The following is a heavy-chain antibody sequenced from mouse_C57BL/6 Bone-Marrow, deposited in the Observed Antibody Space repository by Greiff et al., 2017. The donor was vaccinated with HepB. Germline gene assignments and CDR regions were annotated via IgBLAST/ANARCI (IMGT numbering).Heavy chain of an antibody. J-gene: IGHJ1*03. CDR3: YYGSSFSHWYFDV. Sequence: QVQLKESGPELVKPGASVKISCKASGYAFSSSWMNWVKQRPGKGLEWIGRIYPGDGDTNYNGKFKGKATLTADKSSSTAYMQLSSLTSEDSAVYFCYYGSSFSHWYFDVWGTGTTVTVSS. CDR1: GYAFSSSW. V-gene: IGHV1-82*01. CDR2: IYPGDGDT. D-gene: IGHD1-1*01.